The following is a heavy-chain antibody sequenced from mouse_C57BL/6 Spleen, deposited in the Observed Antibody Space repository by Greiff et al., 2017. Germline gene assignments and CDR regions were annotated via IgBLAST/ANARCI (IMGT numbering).Heavy chain of an antibody. CDR3: ARAAGTDSYWYFDV. CDR1: GYSITSGYY. Sequence: EVKLVESGPGLVKPSQSLSLTCSVTGYSITSGYYWNWIRQFPGNKLEWMGYISYDGSNNYNPSLKNRISITRDTSKNQFFLKLNSVTTEDTATYYCARAAGTDSYWYFDVWGTGTTVTVSS. V-gene: IGHV3-6*01. D-gene: IGHD4-1*01. CDR2: ISYDGSN. J-gene: IGHJ1*03.